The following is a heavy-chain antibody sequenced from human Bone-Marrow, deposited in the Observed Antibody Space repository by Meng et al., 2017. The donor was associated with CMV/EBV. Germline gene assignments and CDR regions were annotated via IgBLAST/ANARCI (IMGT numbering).Heavy chain of an antibody. CDR1: GFTLRTYS. V-gene: IGHV3-21*01. CDR3: AREGYCSGNTCYTRGTFDY. J-gene: IGHJ4*02. CDR2: ISSSSSYM. Sequence: GGSLRLSCAASGFTLRTYSMNWVRQAPGKGLEWVSSISSSSSYMYYADSVKGRFTISRDNAKKSLYLQMNSLRAEDTAVYYCAREGYCSGNTCYTRGTFDYWGQGTLVTVSS. D-gene: IGHD2-2*02.